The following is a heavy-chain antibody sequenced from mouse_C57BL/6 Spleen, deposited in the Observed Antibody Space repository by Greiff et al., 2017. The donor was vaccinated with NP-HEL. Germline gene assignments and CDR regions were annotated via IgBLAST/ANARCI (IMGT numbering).Heavy chain of an antibody. D-gene: IGHD1-1*01. Sequence: QVQLQQPGAELVKPGGLVKMFFKAFGYTFSSHWETRGKQRAGPGLGWDGDIYPGSGSTNYNEKFKSKATLTVDTSSSTAYMQLSSLTSEDSAVYYCARGYYGSSWGYFDYWGQGTTLTVSS. J-gene: IGHJ2*01. CDR1: GYTFSSHW. V-gene: IGHV1-55*01. CDR2: IYPGSGST. CDR3: ARGYYGSSWGYFDY.